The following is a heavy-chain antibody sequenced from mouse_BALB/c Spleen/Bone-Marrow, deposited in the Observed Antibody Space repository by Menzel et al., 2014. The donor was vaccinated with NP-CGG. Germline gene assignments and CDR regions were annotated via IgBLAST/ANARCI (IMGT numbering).Heavy chain of an antibody. J-gene: IGHJ2*01. CDR3: ARSGSSSGYFDY. Sequence: EVNVVESGGGLVQPGGSRKLSCAASGFTFSSFGMHWVRQAPEKGLEWVAYISNGSSTIYYADTVMGRFTISRDNPKNTLFLQMTSLRSEDTAMYYCARSGSSSGYFDYWGQGTTLTVPS. V-gene: IGHV5-17*02. D-gene: IGHD1-1*01. CDR2: ISNGSSTI. CDR1: GFTFSSFG.